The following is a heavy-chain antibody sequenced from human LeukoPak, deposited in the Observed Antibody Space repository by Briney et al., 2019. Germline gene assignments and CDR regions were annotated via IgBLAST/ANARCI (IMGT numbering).Heavy chain of an antibody. J-gene: IGHJ6*03. CDR2: ISWSSNSV. V-gene: IGHV3-9*01. Sequence: GGSLRLSCVASGFSFDDYVMHWVRQAPGKGLEWVSFISWSSNSVAYADSVRGRFTISRDNAKNFLYLQMNSLRAEDTALYYCARDRHSGSYSYYYMDVWGIGTTVTVSS. D-gene: IGHD3-10*01. CDR3: ARDRHSGSYSYYYMDV. CDR1: GFSFDDYV.